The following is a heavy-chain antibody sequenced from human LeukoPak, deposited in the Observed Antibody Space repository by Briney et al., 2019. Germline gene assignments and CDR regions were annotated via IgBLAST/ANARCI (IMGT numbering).Heavy chain of an antibody. V-gene: IGHV4-59*01. CDR2: IYYSGST. Sequence: SETLSLTCTVSGGSISSYYWSWIRQPPGKGLEWIGYIYYSGSTNYNPSLKSRVTISVDTSKNQFSLKLSSVTAADTAVYYCARGYYYDSSGYPSFDYWGQGTLVTVSS. CDR3: ARGYYYDSSGYPSFDY. CDR1: GGSISSYY. D-gene: IGHD3-22*01. J-gene: IGHJ4*02.